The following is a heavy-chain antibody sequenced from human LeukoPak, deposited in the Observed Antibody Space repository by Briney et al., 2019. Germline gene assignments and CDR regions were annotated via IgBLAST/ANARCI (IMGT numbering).Heavy chain of an antibody. Sequence: GGSLRLSCAASGFTFSSYWMHWVRQAPGKGLVWVSRINTDGSTTSYADSVKGRFTISRDNTKNTLYLQMNSLRAEDTAVYYCARVRSGSYNWFDPWGQGTLVTVSS. D-gene: IGHD1-26*01. CDR1: GFTFSSYW. CDR2: INTDGSTT. V-gene: IGHV3-74*01. CDR3: ARVRSGSYNWFDP. J-gene: IGHJ5*02.